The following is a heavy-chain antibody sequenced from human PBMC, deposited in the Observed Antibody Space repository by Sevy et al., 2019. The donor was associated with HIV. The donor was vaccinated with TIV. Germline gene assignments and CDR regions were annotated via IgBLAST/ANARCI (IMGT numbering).Heavy chain of an antibody. Sequence: SETLSLTCTVSGGSISSSSYYWGWIRQPPGKGLEWIGSIYYSGSTYYNPSLKSRVTISVDTSKNLFSLKLSSVTAAETAVYYCARGAIVGATSFDYWGHGTLVTLSS. D-gene: IGHD1-26*01. CDR2: IYYSGST. J-gene: IGHJ4*01. CDR1: GGSISSSSYY. CDR3: ARGAIVGATSFDY. V-gene: IGHV4-39*01.